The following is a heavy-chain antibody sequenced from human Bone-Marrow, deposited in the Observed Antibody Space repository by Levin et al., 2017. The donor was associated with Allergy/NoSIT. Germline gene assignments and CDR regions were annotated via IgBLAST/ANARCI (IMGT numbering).Heavy chain of an antibody. D-gene: IGHD4-23*01. CDR1: FSPFLFFF. Sequence: ASVKVSCPSSFSPFLFFFLLFFLPSPFPGLEWMGWVSTYIGNTDYAQKFQGRVTMTTDTSTTTAYMELKSLRSDDTAVYYCARGWVGNGATSGAAAFDFWGQGTMVSVSS. V-gene: IGHV1-18*01. CDR3: ARGWVGNGATSGAAAFDF. J-gene: IGHJ3*01. CDR2: VSTYIGNT.